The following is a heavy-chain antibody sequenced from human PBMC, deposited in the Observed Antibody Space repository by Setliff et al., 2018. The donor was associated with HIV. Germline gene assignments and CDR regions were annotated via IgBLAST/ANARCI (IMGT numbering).Heavy chain of an antibody. CDR1: GGSINSTSCY. V-gene: IGHV4-39*07. D-gene: IGHD3-22*01. CDR3: ARAPYYDYRGLAVYYFDY. J-gene: IGHJ4*02. Sequence: SETLSLTCIVSGGSINSTSCYWGWIRQPPGQGLEWIGSISYSGDTFYNTSLKTRITISVDTSKNHLSLKVSSLTAADTAVYYCARAPYYDYRGLAVYYFDYWGQGTLVTVSS. CDR2: ISYSGDT.